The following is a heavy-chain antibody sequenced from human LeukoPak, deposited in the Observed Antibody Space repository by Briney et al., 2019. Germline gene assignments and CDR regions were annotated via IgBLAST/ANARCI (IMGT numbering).Heavy chain of an antibody. Sequence: GGSLRLSCAASGFTVSSNYMSRVRQAPGKGLEWVSVIYSGGTTYYADSVKGRFTISRDNSKNTLYVQMNSLRAEDTAVYYCARGGLGRAFDIWGQGTMVTVSS. CDR1: GFTVSSNY. V-gene: IGHV3-53*01. D-gene: IGHD7-27*01. CDR2: IYSGGTT. J-gene: IGHJ3*02. CDR3: ARGGLGRAFDI.